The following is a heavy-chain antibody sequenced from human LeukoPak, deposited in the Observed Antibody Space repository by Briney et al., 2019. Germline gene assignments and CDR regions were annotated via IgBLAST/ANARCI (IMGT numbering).Heavy chain of an antibody. V-gene: IGHV4-30-2*01. J-gene: IGHJ4*02. CDR1: GGSISSGGYY. CDR2: IYHSGST. CDR3: ARVRDGVAAAGDY. D-gene: IGHD6-13*01. Sequence: PSETLSLTCTVSGGSISSGGYYWSWIRQPPGKGLEWIGYIYHSGSTYYNPSLKSRVNISVDRSKNQFSLKLSSVTAADTAVYYCARVRDGVAAAGDYWGQGTLVTVSS.